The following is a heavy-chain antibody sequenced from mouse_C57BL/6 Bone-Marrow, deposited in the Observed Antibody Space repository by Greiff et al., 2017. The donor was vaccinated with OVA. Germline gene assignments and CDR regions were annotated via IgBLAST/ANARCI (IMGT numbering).Heavy chain of an antibody. D-gene: IGHD2-4*01. V-gene: IGHV1-15*01. CDR1: GYTFTDYE. CDR2: IDPETGGT. Sequence: VKLMESGAELVRPGASVTLSCKASGYTFTDYEMHWVKQTPVHGLEWIGAIDPETGGTAYNQKFKGKAILTADKSSSTAYMELRSLTSEDSAVYYWTKDPYDYDAAYWGQGTLVTVSA. CDR3: TKDPYDYDAAY. J-gene: IGHJ3*01.